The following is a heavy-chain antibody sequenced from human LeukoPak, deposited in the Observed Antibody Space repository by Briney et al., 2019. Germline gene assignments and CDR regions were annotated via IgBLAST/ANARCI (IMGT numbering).Heavy chain of an antibody. CDR1: GGSISSSSYY. J-gene: IGHJ3*02. CDR3: ARPSGGRDAFDI. Sequence: SETLSLTGTVSGGSISSSSYYWGWIRQPPGKGLEWIGSIYYSGSTYYNPSLKSRVTISVDTSKNQFSLKLSSVTAADTAVYYCARPSGGRDAFDIWGQGTMVTVSS. D-gene: IGHD4-23*01. V-gene: IGHV4-39*01. CDR2: IYYSGST.